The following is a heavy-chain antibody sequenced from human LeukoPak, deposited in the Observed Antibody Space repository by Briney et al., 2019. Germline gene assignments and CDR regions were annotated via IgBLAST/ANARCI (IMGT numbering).Heavy chain of an antibody. CDR1: GFTFSSYG. Sequence: PAGSLTLSCAASGFTFSSYGMHWVRQAPGKGLEWVAVISYDGSNKYYADSVKGRFTISRDNSKNTLYLQMNSLRAEDTAVYYCAKEAYDSSGYLGYFDYWGQGTVVSVSS. V-gene: IGHV3-30*18. CDR3: AKEAYDSSGYLGYFDY. CDR2: ISYDGSNK. D-gene: IGHD3-22*01. J-gene: IGHJ4*02.